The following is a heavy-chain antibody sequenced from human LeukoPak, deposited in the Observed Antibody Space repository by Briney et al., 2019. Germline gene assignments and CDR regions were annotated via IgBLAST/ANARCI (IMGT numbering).Heavy chain of an antibody. D-gene: IGHD3-22*01. Sequence: GGSLRLSCAASGFTFSTYWMHWVRQAPGKGLVWVSRIKSDGGTNYADSVKGRFTISRDNAKKTVSLQMNSLRPEDTGVYYCARAPSEIGGYYPEYFRHWGPGTLVTVSS. CDR2: IKSDGGT. CDR3: ARAPSEIGGYYPEYFRH. V-gene: IGHV3-74*01. J-gene: IGHJ1*01. CDR1: GFTFSTYW.